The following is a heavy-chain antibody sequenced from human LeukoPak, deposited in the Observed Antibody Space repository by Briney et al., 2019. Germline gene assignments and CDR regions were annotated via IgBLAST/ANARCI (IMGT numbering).Heavy chain of an antibody. D-gene: IGHD2-2*01. CDR1: GGSINTPNYY. CDR3: ARSTNRRYCSSTSCRLLYYYYYMDV. Sequence: SETLSLTCTVSGGSINTPNYYWGWIRQPPGKGLEWIGSIYYSGSTYYNPSLKSRVTISVDTSKNQFSLKLSSVTAADTAVYYCARSTNRRYCSSTSCRLLYYYYYMDVWGKGTTVTVSS. CDR2: IYYSGST. V-gene: IGHV4-39*07. J-gene: IGHJ6*03.